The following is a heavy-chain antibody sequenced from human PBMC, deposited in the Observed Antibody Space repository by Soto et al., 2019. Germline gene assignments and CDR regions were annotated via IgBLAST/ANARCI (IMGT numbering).Heavy chain of an antibody. CDR3: ARRSSSSLHVLDIYYYGMDV. CDR1: GGSFSGYY. Sequence: QVQLQQWGAGLLKPSETLSLTCAVYGGSFSGYYWSWIRQPPGKGLEWIGEINHSGSIHYNPSLKNRVTISVNTSKNQFSLKLRSVTAAATAVYYCARRSSSSLHVLDIYYYGMDVWGQGTTVTVS. J-gene: IGHJ6*02. CDR2: INHSGSI. V-gene: IGHV4-34*01. D-gene: IGHD6-13*01.